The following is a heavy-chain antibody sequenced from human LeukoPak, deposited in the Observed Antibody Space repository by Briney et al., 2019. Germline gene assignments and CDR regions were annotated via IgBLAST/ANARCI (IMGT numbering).Heavy chain of an antibody. Sequence: GGSLRLSCAASGFTFSNFELNWVRQAPGKGLEWVSYISLSSSHIYYADSVRGRFTISRDNAKSSLFLQMNSLRVEDTAVYYCTRQRLGVFDHWGQGALVTVSS. D-gene: IGHD6-25*01. V-gene: IGHV3-48*03. CDR3: TRQRLGVFDH. J-gene: IGHJ4*02. CDR1: GFTFSNFE. CDR2: ISLSSSHI.